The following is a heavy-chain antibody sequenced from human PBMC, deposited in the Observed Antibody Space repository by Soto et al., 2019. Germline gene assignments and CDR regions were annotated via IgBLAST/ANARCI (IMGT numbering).Heavy chain of an antibody. CDR3: ARGWNCARTSCYFDY. CDR2: IYDSGST. CDR1: GGSMSTYY. J-gene: IGHJ4*02. D-gene: IGHD2-2*01. Sequence: SETLSLTCTASGGSMSTYYWNWIRQPPGKGLESIGYIYDSGSTNYNPSLKSRVTVSVDTSKDQFSLKLSSVTAADTAVYYCARGWNCARTSCYFDYWGQGILVTVSS. V-gene: IGHV4-59*12.